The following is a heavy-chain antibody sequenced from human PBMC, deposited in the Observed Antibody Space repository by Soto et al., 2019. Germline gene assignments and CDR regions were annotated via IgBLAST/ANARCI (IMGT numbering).Heavy chain of an antibody. CDR2: INPNSGGT. CDR1: GYTFTGYY. V-gene: IGHV1-2*02. J-gene: IGHJ6*02. CDR3: ARFNRDGYNYYGMDV. Sequence: RASVKVSCKASGYTFTGYYMHWVRQAPGQGLEWMGWINPNSGGTNYAQKFQGRVTMTRDTSISTAYMELSRLRSHDTAVYYCARFNRDGYNYYGMDVWGQGTTVTVSS.